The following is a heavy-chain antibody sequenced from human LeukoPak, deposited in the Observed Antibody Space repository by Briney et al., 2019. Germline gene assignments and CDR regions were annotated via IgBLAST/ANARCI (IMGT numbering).Heavy chain of an antibody. CDR1: GLTLSDFW. CDR3: ATGHSYGYDY. V-gene: IGHV3-74*01. D-gene: IGHD5-18*01. J-gene: IGHJ4*02. CDR2: VKGDGRTT. Sequence: RGSLRLSCAAPGLTLSDFWMHWVRPPPGRGLVWVALVKGDGRTTIYADSVKGRFTTSRDNAKNTLYLQMNSLRADDSGVYYCATGHSYGYDYWGQGVLVTVSS.